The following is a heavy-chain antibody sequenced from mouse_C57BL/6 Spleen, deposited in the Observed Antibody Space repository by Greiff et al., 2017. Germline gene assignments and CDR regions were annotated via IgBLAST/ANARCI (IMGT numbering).Heavy chain of an antibody. CDR2: ISYDGSN. Sequence: VQLQQSGPGLVKPSQSLSLTCSVTGYSITSGYYWNWIRQFPGNKLEWMGYISYDGSNNYNPTLKNRISITRDTSKNQFFLKLNSVTTEDTATYYCARGGDYYGSSPFDYWGQGTTLTVSS. J-gene: IGHJ2*01. V-gene: IGHV3-6*01. CDR1: GYSITSGYY. CDR3: ARGGDYYGSSPFDY. D-gene: IGHD1-1*01.